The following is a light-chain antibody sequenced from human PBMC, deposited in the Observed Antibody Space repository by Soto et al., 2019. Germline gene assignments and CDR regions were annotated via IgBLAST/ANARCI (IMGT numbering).Light chain of an antibody. Sequence: QSVLTQPASVSGSPGQSITISCTGSTSDVGSYKLVSWYQQHPGKAPKPMIYDDTKRPSGVSTRFSGSKSASTASLTISGLQAEDEADYYCCSYGGRNTYIFATGTKVTVL. CDR3: CSYGGRNTYI. CDR1: TSDVGSYKL. J-gene: IGLJ1*01. CDR2: DDT. V-gene: IGLV2-23*01.